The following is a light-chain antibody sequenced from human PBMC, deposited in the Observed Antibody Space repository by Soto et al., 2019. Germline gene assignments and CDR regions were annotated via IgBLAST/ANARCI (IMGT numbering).Light chain of an antibody. J-gene: IGKJ4*01. CDR1: QGLSSY. V-gene: IGKV1-12*02. CDR3: LSGHSRP. Sequence: DIQMTQSPSSVSASVGDRVTITCRASQGLSSYLAWYQQKPGKAPKLLIYAASNLQSGVPSRFSGSGSGTDFTLTIISLQPEDFATYFCLSGHSRPFGGGTKVEIK. CDR2: AAS.